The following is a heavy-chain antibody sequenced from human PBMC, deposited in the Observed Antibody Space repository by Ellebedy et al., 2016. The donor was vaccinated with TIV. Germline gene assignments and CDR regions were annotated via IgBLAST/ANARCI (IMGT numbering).Heavy chain of an antibody. V-gene: IGHV3-23*01. CDR2: ISGRGGST. Sequence: GESLKISCAASGFTFSSYAMSWVRQAPGKGLEWVSTISGRGGSTYYAGSVKGRFTGSRDTSKNTLYLRVNSLRAEDAAVYYCAKEFIYGDYADFWGQGTLVTVSS. CDR3: AKEFIYGDYADF. D-gene: IGHD4-17*01. CDR1: GFTFSSYA. J-gene: IGHJ4*02.